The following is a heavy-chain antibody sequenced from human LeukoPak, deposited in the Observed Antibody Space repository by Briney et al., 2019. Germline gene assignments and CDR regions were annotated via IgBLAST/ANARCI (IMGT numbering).Heavy chain of an antibody. V-gene: IGHV3-48*03. Sequence: GGSLRLSCAASGFTFSSYEMNWVRQAPGKGLEWVSYISSSGSTIYYADSVKGRFTISRDNSKNTLYLQMNSLRAEDTAVYYCARGGRYLSAFDIWGQGTMVTVSS. CDR2: ISSSGSTI. D-gene: IGHD1-26*01. CDR3: ARGGRYLSAFDI. J-gene: IGHJ3*02. CDR1: GFTFSSYE.